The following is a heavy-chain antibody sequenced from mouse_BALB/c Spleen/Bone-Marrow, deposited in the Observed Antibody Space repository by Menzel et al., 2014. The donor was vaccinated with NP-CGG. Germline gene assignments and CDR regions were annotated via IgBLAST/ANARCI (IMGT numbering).Heavy chain of an antibody. J-gene: IGHJ2*01. Sequence: QVQLQQSGPGLVAPSQSLSITCTVSGFSLTGYGVHWVRQPPGKGLEWLGVIWAGGSTDYNSALMSRLSINKDSSKSQVFLKMNSLQTDDTAMYYCARERDLTLDYWGQGTTLTVSS. V-gene: IGHV2-9*02. CDR1: GFSLTGYG. CDR2: IWAGGST. CDR3: ARERDLTLDY. D-gene: IGHD4-1*01.